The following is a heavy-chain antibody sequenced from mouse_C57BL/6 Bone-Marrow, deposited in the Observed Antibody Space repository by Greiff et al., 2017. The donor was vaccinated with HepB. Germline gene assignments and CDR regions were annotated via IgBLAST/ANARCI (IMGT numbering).Heavy chain of an antibody. D-gene: IGHD1-1*01. CDR3: ARRGFITTVVATRYFDV. V-gene: IGHV8-12*01. Sequence: QVTLKVSGPGILQSSQTLSLNCSFSGFSLSTSGMGVSWIRQPSGKGLEWLAHIYWDDDKRYNPSLKSRLTISKDTSRNQVFLKITSVDTADTATYYCARRGFITTVVATRYFDVWGTGTTVTVSS. CDR1: GFSLSTSGMG. J-gene: IGHJ1*03. CDR2: IYWDDDK.